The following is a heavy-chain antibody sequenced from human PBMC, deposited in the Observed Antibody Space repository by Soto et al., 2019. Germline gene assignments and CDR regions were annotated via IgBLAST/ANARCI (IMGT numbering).Heavy chain of an antibody. D-gene: IGHD3-10*01. CDR1: GGSISSGDYY. J-gene: IGHJ5*02. CDR2: IYYSGST. V-gene: IGHV4-30-4*01. Sequence: QVQLQESGPGLVKPSQTLSLTCTVSGGSISSGDYYWSWIRQPPGKGLEWIGYIYYSGSTYYNPSLKSRVTISVDTSKNQFSLKLSSVTAADTAVYYCARDPGWSSGSWGWFDPWGQGTLVTVSS. CDR3: ARDPGWSSGSWGWFDP.